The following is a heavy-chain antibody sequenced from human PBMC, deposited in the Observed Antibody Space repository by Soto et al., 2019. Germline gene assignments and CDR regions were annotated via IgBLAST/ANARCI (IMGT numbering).Heavy chain of an antibody. Sequence: EVQLVESGGGLVKPGGSLRLSCAASGFTFSSYSMNWVRQAPGKGLEWVSSISSSSSYIYYADSVKGRFTISRDNAKNSLYLQMNSLRAEDTAVYYCARVMDGSGSVPRDGMHVWGQGTTVTVSS. D-gene: IGHD3-10*01. V-gene: IGHV3-21*01. CDR1: GFTFSSYS. CDR3: ARVMDGSGSVPRDGMHV. CDR2: ISSSSSYI. J-gene: IGHJ6*02.